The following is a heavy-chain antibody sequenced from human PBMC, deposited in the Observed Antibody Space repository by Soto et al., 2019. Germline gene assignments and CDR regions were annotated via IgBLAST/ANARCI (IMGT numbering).Heavy chain of an antibody. Sequence: EVQLVESGGGLIQPGGSLRLSCAASGLSVSTQYMSWVRQAPGKGLEWVSVIYRGGNTYYADSVKGRFTISRDNSKNMLYLQVNSLRAEDTAVYYCASHPDSVYAVGATTSYSGMDVWGQGTTVTVSS. D-gene: IGHD2-21*02. J-gene: IGHJ6*02. CDR1: GLSVSTQY. V-gene: IGHV3-53*01. CDR3: ASHPDSVYAVGATTSYSGMDV. CDR2: IYRGGNT.